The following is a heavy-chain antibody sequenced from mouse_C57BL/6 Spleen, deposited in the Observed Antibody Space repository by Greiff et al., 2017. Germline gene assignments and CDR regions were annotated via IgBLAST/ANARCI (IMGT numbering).Heavy chain of an antibody. CDR2: INPNNGGT. CDR1: GYTFTDYN. Sequence: EVQGVESGPELVKPGASVKIPCKASGYTFTDYNMDWVKQSHGKSLEWIGDINPNNGGTIYNQKFKGKATLTVDKSSSTAYMELRSLTSEDTAVYYCARWDYDYDGGYAMDYWGQGTSVTVSS. J-gene: IGHJ4*01. CDR3: ARWDYDYDGGYAMDY. D-gene: IGHD2-4*01. V-gene: IGHV1-18*01.